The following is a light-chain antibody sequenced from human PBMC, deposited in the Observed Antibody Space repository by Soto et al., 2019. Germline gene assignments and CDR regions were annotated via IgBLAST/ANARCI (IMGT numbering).Light chain of an antibody. J-gene: IGLJ3*02. CDR1: SGHSSYA. CDR3: QTWGTGPWV. Sequence: QSVLTQSPSASASLGASVRLTCTLSSGHSSYAIAWHQQQPEKGPRYLMKINSDGSHRKGDGIPDRFPGSSSGAERYLTISSLQSEDEADYYCQTWGTGPWVFGGGTKLTVL. CDR2: INSDGSH. V-gene: IGLV4-69*01.